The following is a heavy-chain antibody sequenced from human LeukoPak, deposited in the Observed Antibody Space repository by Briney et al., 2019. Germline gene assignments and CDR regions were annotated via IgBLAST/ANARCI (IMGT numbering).Heavy chain of an antibody. CDR1: GGSISSSSYY. CDR2: IYYSGST. CDR3: ASLEEQWLVRGVVDY. V-gene: IGHV4-39*01. D-gene: IGHD6-19*01. Sequence: SETLSLTCTVSGGSISSSSYYWGWIRQPPGKGLEWIGSIYYSGSTYYNPSLNSRVTISVDTSKNQFSLKLSSVTAADTAVYYCASLEEQWLVRGVVDYWGQGTLVTVSS. J-gene: IGHJ4*02.